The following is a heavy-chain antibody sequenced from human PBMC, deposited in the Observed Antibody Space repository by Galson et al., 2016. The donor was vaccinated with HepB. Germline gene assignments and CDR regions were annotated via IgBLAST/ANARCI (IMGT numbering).Heavy chain of an antibody. Sequence: SLRLSCAASGFGFDDFAMHWVRHAPGKGLEWVSGISWSGNSIAYADPVKGRLTNSRDNAKNSLFLQMRNLRPEDAAFYDCVKDNGEREAGIGRYFDLGGQGTLVTVSS. CDR3: VKDNGEREAGIGRYFDL. CDR2: ISWSGNSI. J-gene: IGHJ4*02. CDR1: GFGFDDFA. D-gene: IGHD6-13*01. V-gene: IGHV3-9*01.